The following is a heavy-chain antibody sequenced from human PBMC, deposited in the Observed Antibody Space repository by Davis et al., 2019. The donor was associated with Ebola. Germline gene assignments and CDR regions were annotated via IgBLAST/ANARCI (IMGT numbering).Heavy chain of an antibody. V-gene: IGHV1-69*13. D-gene: IGHD3-10*01. CDR3: ARGMVQGVITYYYYGMDV. J-gene: IGHJ6*02. Sequence: SVKVSCKASGGTFSSYAISWVRQAPGQGLEWMGGIIPIFGTANYAQKFQGRVTITADESTSTAYMELSSLSSEDTAVYYCARGMVQGVITYYYYGMDVWGQGTTVTVSS. CDR2: IIPIFGTA. CDR1: GGTFSSYA.